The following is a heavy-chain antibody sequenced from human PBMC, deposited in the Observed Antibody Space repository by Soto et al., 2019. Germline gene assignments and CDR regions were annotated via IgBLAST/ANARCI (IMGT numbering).Heavy chain of an antibody. J-gene: IGHJ4*02. CDR3: ARSGTTMAKNFDS. CDR2: IYYSGST. CDR1: RGSVSSSNYY. V-gene: IGHV4-61*01. Sequence: PSETLSLTCSVSRGSVSSSNYYWSWIRQPPGKGLEWLGFIYYSGSTNSNPSLLSRLTISIDTSKNQFSLKLSFVTAADTAIYFCARSGTTMAKNFDSWGQGTLVTVSS. D-gene: IGHD3-10*01.